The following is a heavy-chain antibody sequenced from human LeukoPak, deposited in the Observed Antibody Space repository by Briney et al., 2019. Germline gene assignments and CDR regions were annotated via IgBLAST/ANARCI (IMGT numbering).Heavy chain of an antibody. Sequence: PGGSLRLSCAASGFTVSNNYMSWVRQAPGKGLEWVSVIYSGGSTYYADSVKGRFTISRDNSKNTLYLQMNSLRAEDTAVYYCARAPLYDSSGYYGIDYWGHGTLVTVFS. CDR2: IYSGGST. V-gene: IGHV3-53*01. J-gene: IGHJ4*01. CDR3: ARAPLYDSSGYYGIDY. CDR1: GFTVSNNY. D-gene: IGHD3-22*01.